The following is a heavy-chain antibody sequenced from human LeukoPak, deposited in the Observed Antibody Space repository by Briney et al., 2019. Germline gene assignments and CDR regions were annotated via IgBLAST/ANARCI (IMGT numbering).Heavy chain of an antibody. J-gene: IGHJ4*02. Sequence: GASVKASCKASGYTFTSYGISWVRQAPGQGLEWMGWISAYNGNTNYAQKLQGRVTMTTDTSTSTAYMELRSLRSDDTAVYYCARVRGYYDSSGPRDYWGQGTLVTVSS. V-gene: IGHV1-18*01. CDR1: GYTFTSYG. CDR2: ISAYNGNT. CDR3: ARVRGYYDSSGPRDY. D-gene: IGHD3-22*01.